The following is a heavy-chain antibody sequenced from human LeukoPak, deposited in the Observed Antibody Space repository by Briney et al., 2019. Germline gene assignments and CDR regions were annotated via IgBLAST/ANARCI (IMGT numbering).Heavy chain of an antibody. D-gene: IGHD6-19*01. J-gene: IGHJ6*02. V-gene: IGHV3-43*02. CDR1: GFTFDEYA. Sequence: PSGGSLRLSCAASGFTFDEYAMHWARHAPGKRLEWVSLISGYGGSKYYADPVKGRFTISRDNSKNSLYLQMNSLRTEDTALYYCAKVPIQYSSGWYWDYGMDVWGQGTTVTVSS. CDR3: AKVPIQYSSGWYWDYGMDV. CDR2: ISGYGGSK.